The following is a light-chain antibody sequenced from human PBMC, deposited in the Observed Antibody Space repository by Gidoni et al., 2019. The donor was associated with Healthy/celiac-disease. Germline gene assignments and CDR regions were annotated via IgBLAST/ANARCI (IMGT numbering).Light chain of an antibody. V-gene: IGKV3-11*01. Sequence: EIVLTQSPATLSLSLGERATISCRASQSVSSYLAWYQQKPGQAPRLRIYDASNRATGIPARFSGSGSGTDFTLTISSLEPEDFAVYYCQQRSNWPPNTFGQGTRLEIK. J-gene: IGKJ5*01. CDR2: DAS. CDR1: QSVSSY. CDR3: QQRSNWPPNT.